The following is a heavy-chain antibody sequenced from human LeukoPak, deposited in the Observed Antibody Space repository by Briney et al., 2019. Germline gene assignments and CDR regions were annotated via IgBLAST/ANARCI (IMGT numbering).Heavy chain of an antibody. CDR3: ARVFLPWYFDL. Sequence: GGSLRLSCVASGFTGNNNSLSWVRQSPGKGLEWVSLIYPSGAAYHADSVKGRFTISRDNTKNKVFLQMNSLRAEDTAMYFCARVFLPWYFDLWGRGTLVTVSS. J-gene: IGHJ2*01. CDR2: IYPSGAA. V-gene: IGHV3-53*01. CDR1: GFTGNNNS.